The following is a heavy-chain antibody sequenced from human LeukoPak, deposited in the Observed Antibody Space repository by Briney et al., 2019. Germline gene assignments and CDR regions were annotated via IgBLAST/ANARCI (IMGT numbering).Heavy chain of an antibody. V-gene: IGHV4-59*01. J-gene: IGHJ3*02. CDR2: IYYSGST. CDR1: GGSISSYY. Sequence: KPSETLSLTCTVSGGSISSYYWSWIRQPPGKGLEWIGYIYYSGSTNYNPSLKSRVTISVDTSKNQFSLKLSSVTAADTAVYYCARVSSSWRAGGAAFDIWGQGTMVTVSS. CDR3: ARVSSSWRAGGAAFDI. D-gene: IGHD6-13*01.